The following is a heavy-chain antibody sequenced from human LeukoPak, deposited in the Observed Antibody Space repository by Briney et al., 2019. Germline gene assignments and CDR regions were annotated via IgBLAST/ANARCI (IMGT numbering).Heavy chain of an antibody. D-gene: IGHD3-10*01. V-gene: IGHV1-2*02. CDR1: GYTFTDYC. CDR3: ARVKDRISMVRGVLSPQNYYYYYMDV. CDR2: INPNSGGT. Sequence: GASVKVSCKASGYTFTDYCMHRVRQAPGQGLEWMGWINPNSGGTNYAQKFQGRVTMTRDTSISTAYMELSRLRSDDTAVYYCARVKDRISMVRGVLSPQNYYYYYMDVWGKGTTVTVSS. J-gene: IGHJ6*03.